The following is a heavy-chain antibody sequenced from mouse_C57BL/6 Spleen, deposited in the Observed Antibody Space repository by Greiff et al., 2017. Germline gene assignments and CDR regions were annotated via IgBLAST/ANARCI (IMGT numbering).Heavy chain of an antibody. CDR2: IDPSDSYT. Sequence: QVQLQQPGAELVMPGASVKLSCKASGYTFTSYWMHWVKQRPGQGLEWIGEIDPSDSYTNYNQKFKGKSTLTVDKSSSTAYMQLSRLTSEDSAVYYCARGAKDYDGSYYFDYWGQGTTLTVSS. CDR3: ARGAKDYDGSYYFDY. CDR1: GYTFTSYW. J-gene: IGHJ2*01. D-gene: IGHD2-4*01. V-gene: IGHV1-69*01.